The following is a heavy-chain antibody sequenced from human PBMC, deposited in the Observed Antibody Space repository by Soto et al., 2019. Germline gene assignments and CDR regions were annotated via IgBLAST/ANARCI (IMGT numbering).Heavy chain of an antibody. V-gene: IGHV4-59*01. Sequence: KTSETLSLTCTVSGGSISSNYRTWIRQPPGKGLEWIGYVYNSGSTNYNPSLKSRVTISEDTSKSQFSLKVNSMTAADTAVYYCARYRREAVAGYTLDNWGQGILVTVS. CDR2: VYNSGST. CDR1: GGSISSNY. D-gene: IGHD6-13*01. J-gene: IGHJ4*02. CDR3: ARYRREAVAGYTLDN.